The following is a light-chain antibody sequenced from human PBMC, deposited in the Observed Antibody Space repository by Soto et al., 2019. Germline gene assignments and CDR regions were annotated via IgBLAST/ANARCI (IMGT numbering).Light chain of an antibody. J-gene: IGKJ1*01. CDR1: QTVSRMY. CDR3: HKDFNLPWK. CDR2: GTS. V-gene: IGKV3D-7*01. Sequence: EIVLTPSPVTLSFSPLYIATLSFRSSQTVSRMYLSWFQQKPGQAPRLLIYGTSTRATGIPVRFSGSGSGTDFTLTISSLQPEDFAVYFCHKDFNLPWKFGQGTKVAIK.